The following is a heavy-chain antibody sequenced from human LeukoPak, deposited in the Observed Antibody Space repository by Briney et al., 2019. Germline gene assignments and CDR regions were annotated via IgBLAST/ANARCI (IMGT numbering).Heavy chain of an antibody. J-gene: IGHJ4*02. CDR2: IYYSGST. D-gene: IGHD3-22*01. Sequence: SETLSLTCTVSGGSISSSSYYWGWIRQPPGKGLEWIGSIYYSGSTYYNPSLKSRVTISVDTSKNQFSLKLSSVTAADTAVYYCARHLYGYYDSSGYYFDYWGQGTLVTVSS. V-gene: IGHV4-39*01. CDR3: ARHLYGYYDSSGYYFDY. CDR1: GGSISSSSYY.